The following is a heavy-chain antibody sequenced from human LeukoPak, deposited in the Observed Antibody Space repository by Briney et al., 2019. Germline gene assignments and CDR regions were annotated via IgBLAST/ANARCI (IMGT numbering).Heavy chain of an antibody. V-gene: IGHV1-2*02. Sequence: ASVKVSCKASGYTFTGYYMHWVRQAPGQGLEWMGWINPNSGGTNYAQKFQGRVTMTRDTSISTAYMELSRLRSDDTAVYYCARAPPWGGSAFDYWGQGTLVTVSS. CDR3: ARAPPWGGSAFDY. CDR2: INPNSGGT. J-gene: IGHJ4*02. CDR1: GYTFTGYY. D-gene: IGHD3-3*01.